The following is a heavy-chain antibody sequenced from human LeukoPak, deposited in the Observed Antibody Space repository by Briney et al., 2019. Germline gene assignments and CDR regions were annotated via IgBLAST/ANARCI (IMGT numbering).Heavy chain of an antibody. D-gene: IGHD3-3*01. V-gene: IGHV4-39*07. CDR1: GGSISTNNYY. CDR3: ARELGHWRGYYMGHFDY. Sequence: SETLSLTCFVSGGSISTNNYYWGWIRQPPGKGLEWIGSIYYSESRYYNPSLKSRVTISVDTSKNQFSLKLNSVTAADTAVYHCARELGHWRGYYMGHFDYWGQGMLVTVSS. J-gene: IGHJ4*02. CDR2: IYYSESR.